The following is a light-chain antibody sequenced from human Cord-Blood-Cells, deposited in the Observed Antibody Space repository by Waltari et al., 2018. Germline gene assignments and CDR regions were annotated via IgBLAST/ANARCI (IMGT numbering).Light chain of an antibody. CDR3: QQRSNWPPLT. CDR1: QSVSSY. CDR2: DAS. Sequence: EIVLTQSPATLSLSPGERATLSCRASQSVSSYLAWYQQQPGQAPRLLIYDASNRATGIPARFSGSGSGTDCTLTISSLEPEDVAVYYCQQRSNWPPLTFGGGTKGEIK. J-gene: IGKJ4*01. V-gene: IGKV3-11*01.